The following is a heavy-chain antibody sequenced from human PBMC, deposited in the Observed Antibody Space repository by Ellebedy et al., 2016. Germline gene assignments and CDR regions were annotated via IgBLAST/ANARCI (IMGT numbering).Heavy chain of an antibody. V-gene: IGHV3-23*01. Sequence: GESLKISCVASGFTFGNFFMSWVRQAPGGGLEWFSTISGGGDTSVSADSVKGRFTISRDNFRNTLHLQMNNLRGEYTAVYYCRQGHYADYWGQGTLVTVSS. D-gene: IGHD2-2*01. J-gene: IGHJ4*02. CDR3: RQGHYADY. CDR1: GFTFGNFF. CDR2: ISGGGDTS.